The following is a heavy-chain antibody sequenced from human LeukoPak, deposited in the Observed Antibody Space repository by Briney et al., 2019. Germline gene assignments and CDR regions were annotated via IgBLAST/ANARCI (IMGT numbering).Heavy chain of an antibody. J-gene: IGHJ4*02. Sequence: GGSLRLSCAASGFTFSSYAMSWVRQAPGKGLEWVSAISGSGGSTYYADSVKGRFTISRDNAKNSLYLQMNSLRAEDTAVYYCASAGMVRGEGDDYWGQGTLVTVSS. CDR2: ISGSGGST. CDR3: ASAGMVRGEGDDY. CDR1: GFTFSSYA. V-gene: IGHV3-23*01. D-gene: IGHD3-10*01.